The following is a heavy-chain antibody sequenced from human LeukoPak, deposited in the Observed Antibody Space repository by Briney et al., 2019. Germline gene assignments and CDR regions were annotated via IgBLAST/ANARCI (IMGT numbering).Heavy chain of an antibody. J-gene: IGHJ4*01. CDR2: ISYDGSNK. CDR1: GFTFSSYG. V-gene: IGHV3-30*18. D-gene: IGHD6-19*01. Sequence: GGSLRLSCAASGFTFSSYGMHWVRQAPGKGLEWLAVISYDGSNKYYADSVKGRFTISRDNSKNTLYLQMNSLRAEDTAVYYCAKGIYSSGWSYFDYWGHGTLVTVSS. CDR3: AKGIYSSGWSYFDY.